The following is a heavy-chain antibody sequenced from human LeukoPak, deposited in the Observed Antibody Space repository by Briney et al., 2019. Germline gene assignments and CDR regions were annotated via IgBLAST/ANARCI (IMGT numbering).Heavy chain of an antibody. CDR1: GFTVSSNY. CDR2: IYSGGST. CDR3: ARESAPRAYDLWISYYR. V-gene: IGHV3-66*02. Sequence: GGSLRLSCAASGFTVSSNYMSWVRQAPGKGLEWVSVIYSGGSTYYADSVKGRFTISRDNSKNTLYLQMNSLRAEDTAVYYCARESAPRAYDLWISYYRWGQGTLVTVSS. J-gene: IGHJ1*01. D-gene: IGHD3-3*01.